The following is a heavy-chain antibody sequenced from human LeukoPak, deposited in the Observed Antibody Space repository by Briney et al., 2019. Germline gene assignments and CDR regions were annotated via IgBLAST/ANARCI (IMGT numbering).Heavy chain of an antibody. V-gene: IGHV1-69*05. CDR2: IIPIFGTA. Sequence: GASVKVSCKASGGTFSSYAISWVRQAPGQGLEWMGRIIPIFGTANYAQKFQGRVTMTTDTSTSTAYMELRSLRSDDTAVYYCASGISRMMGFDIWGQGTMVTVSS. J-gene: IGHJ3*02. CDR1: GGTFSSYA. D-gene: IGHD1-26*01. CDR3: ASGISRMMGFDI.